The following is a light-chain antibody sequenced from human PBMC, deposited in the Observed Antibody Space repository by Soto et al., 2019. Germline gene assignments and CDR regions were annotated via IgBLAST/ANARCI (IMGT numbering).Light chain of an antibody. CDR2: GNI. Sequence: QSVLTQPPSASGTPGQWVRISCAGGDSNIGSKPVNWYQQLPGTAPKLLIYGNIVRPSGVPDRFSGSKSGTSASMAISGLQSADEAEYYCAVWDDGLNGAIYVVGSGTK. J-gene: IGLJ1*01. CDR3: AVWDDGLNGAIYV. CDR1: DSNIGSKP. V-gene: IGLV1-44*01.